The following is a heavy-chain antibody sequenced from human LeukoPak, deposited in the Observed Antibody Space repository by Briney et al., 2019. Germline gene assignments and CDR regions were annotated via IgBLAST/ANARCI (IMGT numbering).Heavy chain of an antibody. D-gene: IGHD3-3*01. Sequence: GGSLRLSCAASGFTFSSYGMHWVRQAPGKGLEWVAVIWYDGSNKYYADSVKGRFTISRDNSKNTLYLQMNSLRAEDTAVYYCARDLYQYYDFWSGYPDAFDIWGQGTMVTVSS. CDR3: ARDLYQYYDFWSGYPDAFDI. V-gene: IGHV3-33*01. CDR1: GFTFSSYG. CDR2: IWYDGSNK. J-gene: IGHJ3*02.